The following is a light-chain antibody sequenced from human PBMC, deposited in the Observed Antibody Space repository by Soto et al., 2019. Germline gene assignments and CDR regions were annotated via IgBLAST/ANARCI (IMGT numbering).Light chain of an antibody. V-gene: IGKV1-39*01. J-gene: IGKJ3*01. CDR2: DAS. Sequence: DIQMTQSPSSLSASVGDRVTITCRASQSISTYLNWYQQRPGRAPKLLIYDASSLQTGVPSRFSGRGSGTDFTLTISSLQPEDFATDYCQQSFTTLGTFGPGTKVDIK. CDR3: QQSFTTLGT. CDR1: QSISTY.